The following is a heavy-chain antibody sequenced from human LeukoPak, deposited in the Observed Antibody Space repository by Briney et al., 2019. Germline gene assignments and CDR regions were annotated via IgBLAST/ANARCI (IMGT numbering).Heavy chain of an antibody. Sequence: SETLSLTCTVSGGSISSSSYYWGWIRQPPGKGLEWIGSIYYSGSTYYNPSLKSRVTISVDTSKNQFSLKLSSVTAADTAVYYCARHSGDGYNCDYWGQGTLVTVSS. CDR3: ARHSGDGYNCDY. CDR1: GGSISSSSYY. CDR2: IYYSGST. J-gene: IGHJ4*02. V-gene: IGHV4-39*01. D-gene: IGHD5-24*01.